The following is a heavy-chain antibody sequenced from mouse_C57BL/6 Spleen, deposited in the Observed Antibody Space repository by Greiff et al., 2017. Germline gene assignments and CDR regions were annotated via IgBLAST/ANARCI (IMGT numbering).Heavy chain of an antibody. CDR3: ARDLITTVVPYFDY. D-gene: IGHD1-1*01. Sequence: VQLQQSGAELVRPGTSVKVSCKASGYAFTNYLIEWVKQRPGQGLEWIGVINPGSGGTNYKEKFKGKATLTADKSSSTAYMQLSSLTSEDSAVYFCARDLITTVVPYFDYWGQGTTLTVSS. J-gene: IGHJ2*01. CDR1: GYAFTNYL. V-gene: IGHV1-54*01. CDR2: INPGSGGT.